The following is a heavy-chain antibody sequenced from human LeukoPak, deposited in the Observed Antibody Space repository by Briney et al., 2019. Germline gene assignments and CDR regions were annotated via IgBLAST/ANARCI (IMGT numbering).Heavy chain of an antibody. V-gene: IGHV4-30-2*01. CDR1: GGSISSGGYS. CDR3: ARYGDYVGNWFDP. J-gene: IGHJ5*02. D-gene: IGHD4-17*01. CDR2: IYHSGST. Sequence: ASETLSLTCAVSGGSISSGGYSWSWIRQPPGKDLEWIGYIYHSGSTYYNPSLKSRVTISVDRSKNQFSLKLSSVTAADTAVYYCARYGDYVGNWFDPWGQGTLVTVSS.